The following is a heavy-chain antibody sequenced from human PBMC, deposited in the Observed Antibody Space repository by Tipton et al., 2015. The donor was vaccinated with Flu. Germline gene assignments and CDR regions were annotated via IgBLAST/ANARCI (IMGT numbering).Heavy chain of an antibody. V-gene: IGHV5-51*03. D-gene: IGHD1-1*01. CDR1: GYMFDSYW. CDR3: VRRVRYRYIEYYLDY. J-gene: IGHJ4*02. CDR2: IYPTDSDT. Sequence: VQLVQSGAELKKSGESLRISCKASGYMFDSYWIAWVRQMPGKGLEWMGIIYPTDSDTRYNPSFRGQVTISVDKSINTAYLRWTSLKASDTAMYYCVRRVRYRYIEYYLDYWGQGTLVTVSS.